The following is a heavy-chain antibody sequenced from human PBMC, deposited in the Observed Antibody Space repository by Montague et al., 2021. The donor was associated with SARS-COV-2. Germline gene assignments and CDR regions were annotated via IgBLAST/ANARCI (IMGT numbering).Heavy chain of an antibody. J-gene: IGHJ5*02. CDR2: IFHSGXT. V-gene: IGHV4-39*02. CDR3: ARDVCSSNVCYCVDP. D-gene: IGHD2-2*01. CDR1: GDSISSTMKY. Sequence: SETLSLTCTVSGDSISSTMKYWAWIRQPPGKGLQWVGIIFHSGXTXYXXXXKXRVTIFVDTSKSEFSLKVKSVTAADTAFYYCARDVCSSNVCYCVDPWGQGTLVTVSS.